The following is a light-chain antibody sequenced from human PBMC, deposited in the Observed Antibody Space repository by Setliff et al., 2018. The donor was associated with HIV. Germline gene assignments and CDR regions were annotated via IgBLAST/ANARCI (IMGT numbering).Light chain of an antibody. Sequence: QSALTQPASVSGSPGQSITISCTGTSRDVGGYNYVSWYQQHPGKAPKLMIYDLINRPSGVSNRFSGSRSGNTASLTISGLQAGDEADYYCQSYDSSLSGYVFGTGTKVTVL. CDR1: SRDVGGYNY. V-gene: IGLV2-14*03. CDR2: DLI. J-gene: IGLJ1*01. CDR3: QSYDSSLSGYV.